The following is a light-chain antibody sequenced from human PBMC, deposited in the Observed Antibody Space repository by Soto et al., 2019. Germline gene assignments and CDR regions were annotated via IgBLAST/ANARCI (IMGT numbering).Light chain of an antibody. Sequence: QSALTQPASVSGSPGQSITISCTGTSSDVGRYNLVSWYQQHPGKAPKLMIYEGTKRPSGVSHRFSGSKSGNTASLTISGLQAEDEADYYCCSYAGSSTSVFGTGTKLTVL. V-gene: IGLV2-23*01. CDR1: SSDVGRYNL. CDR2: EGT. J-gene: IGLJ1*01. CDR3: CSYAGSSTSV.